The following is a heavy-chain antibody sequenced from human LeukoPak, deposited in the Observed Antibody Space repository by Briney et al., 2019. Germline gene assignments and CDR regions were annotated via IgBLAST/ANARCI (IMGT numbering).Heavy chain of an antibody. CDR3: TRGRDVWSSPLFGFDP. D-gene: IGHD3-3*01. CDR1: GFTFGDYA. J-gene: IGHJ5*02. Sequence: GRSLRLSCIASGFTFGDYAMRWVRQAPGKGLEWVGFIRSKAYGGTTEYAASVKGRFTISRDDSKSIAYPQMNSLKTEDTAVYYGTRGRDVWSSPLFGFDPWGQGTLVTVSS. CDR2: IRSKAYGGTT. V-gene: IGHV3-49*04.